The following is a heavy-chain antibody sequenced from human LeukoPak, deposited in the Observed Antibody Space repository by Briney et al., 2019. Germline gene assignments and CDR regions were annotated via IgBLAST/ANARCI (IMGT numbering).Heavy chain of an antibody. CDR1: GYTFTGYY. CDR2: INPNSGDT. CDR3: ARVYSSSLDY. J-gene: IGHJ4*02. Sequence: ASVKVSCKASGYTFTGYYLHWVRQAPGPGLEWMGWINPNSGDTNYAQKFQGRVTMTRDTSISTAYMELSRLRSDDTAVYYCARVYSSSLDYWGQGTLVTVSS. D-gene: IGHD6-6*01. V-gene: IGHV1-2*02.